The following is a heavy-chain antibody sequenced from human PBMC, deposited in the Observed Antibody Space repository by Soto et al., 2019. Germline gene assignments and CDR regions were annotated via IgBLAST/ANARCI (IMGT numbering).Heavy chain of an antibody. Sequence: EVQLLDSGGGLVQPGGSLRLSCAASGFIFSNYAMSWVRQAPGKGLEWVSAISGSGGDTFYVGSVKGRFTISRDNSKNTLSLQMNSLRAEYTATYSCAKEAGSGGGSAFDCWGQGTLVTVSS. V-gene: IGHV3-23*01. CDR3: AKEAGSGGGSAFDC. CDR1: GFIFSNYA. CDR2: ISGSGGDT. D-gene: IGHD1-26*01. J-gene: IGHJ4*02.